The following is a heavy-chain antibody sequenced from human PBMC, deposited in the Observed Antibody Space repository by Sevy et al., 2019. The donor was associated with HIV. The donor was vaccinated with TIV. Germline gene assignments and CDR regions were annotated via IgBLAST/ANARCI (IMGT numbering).Heavy chain of an antibody. J-gene: IGHJ6*02. CDR3: AESLGITIFGVVINTEYYYYGMDV. CDR2: IYSGGST. D-gene: IGHD3-3*01. V-gene: IGHV3-53*01. CDR1: GFTVSSNY. Sequence: GGSLRLSCAASGFTVSSNYMSWVRQAPGKGLEWVSVIYSGGSTYYADSVKGRFTISRDNSKNTLYLQMNSLRAEDMAVYYCAESLGITIFGVVINTEYYYYGMDVWGQGTTVTVSS.